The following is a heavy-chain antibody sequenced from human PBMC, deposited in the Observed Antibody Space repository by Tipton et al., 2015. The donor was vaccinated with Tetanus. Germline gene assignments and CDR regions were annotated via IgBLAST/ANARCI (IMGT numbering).Heavy chain of an antibody. D-gene: IGHD2-2*01. V-gene: IGHV4-34*12. CDR2: IIHSGST. Sequence: TLSLTCAVYGGSFSDYYWSWIRQPPGKGLEWIGEIIHSGSTNYNPSLKSRVTISVDTSKNQFSLKLSSVTAADTAVYYCARIHDVVVPAAYYFDYWGQGTLVTVSS. J-gene: IGHJ4*02. CDR1: GGSFSDYY. CDR3: ARIHDVVVPAAYYFDY.